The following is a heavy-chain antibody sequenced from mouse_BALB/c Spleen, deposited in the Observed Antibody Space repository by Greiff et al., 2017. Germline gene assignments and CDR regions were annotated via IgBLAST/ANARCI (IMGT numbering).Heavy chain of an antibody. D-gene: IGHD1-1*01. J-gene: IGHJ2*01. Sequence: DVQLVESGPGLVKPSQSLSLTCTVTGYSITSDYAWNWIRQFPGNKLEWMGYISYSGSTSYNPSLKSRISITRDTSKNQFFLQLNSVTTEDTATYYCARGHYYGSSLFDYWGQGTTLTVSS. CDR3: ARGHYYGSSLFDY. V-gene: IGHV3-2*02. CDR2: ISYSGST. CDR1: GYSITSDYA.